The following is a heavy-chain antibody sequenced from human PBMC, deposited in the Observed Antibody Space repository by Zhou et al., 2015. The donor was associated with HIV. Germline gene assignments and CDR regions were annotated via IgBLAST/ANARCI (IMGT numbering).Heavy chain of an antibody. J-gene: IGHJ6*03. D-gene: IGHD3-3*01. Sequence: EVQLVESGGNLVQPGGSLRLSCAASGFTFDDYVMHWVRQVPGKGLEWVSLISWDGINTYYADSVRGRFTISRDNNKKSLYLQMNSLKHEDTALYFCAKDGISITIFGYIDVWGRGTTVTVSS. CDR1: GFTFDDYV. V-gene: IGHV3-43D*04. CDR2: ISWDGINT. CDR3: AKDGISITIFGYIDV.